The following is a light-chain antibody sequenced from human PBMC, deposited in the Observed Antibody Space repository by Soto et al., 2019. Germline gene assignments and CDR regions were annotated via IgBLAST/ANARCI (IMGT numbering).Light chain of an antibody. J-gene: IGKJ4*01. V-gene: IGKV1-13*02. Sequence: IQLTQSPSSLSASVGDRVTITCRAGQDIGSALAWYQQRPGKAPKLLLYDASNLEAGGPSRFSGSGSGTDFTLTITRLRPEDFATYYCQQFNGFPLTFGGGTKVQIK. CDR3: QQFNGFPLT. CDR2: DAS. CDR1: QDIGSA.